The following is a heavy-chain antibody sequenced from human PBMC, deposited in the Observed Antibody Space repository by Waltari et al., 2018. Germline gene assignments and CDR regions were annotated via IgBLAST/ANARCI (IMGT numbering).Heavy chain of an antibody. Sequence: QVQLQQWGAGLLKPSETLSLTCAVYGGYFSGYYWSWIRQPPGKGLEWIGEINHSGSTNYNPSLKSRVTISVDTSKNQFSLKLSSVTAADTAVYYCARDPSPDYYMDVWGKGTTVTVSS. J-gene: IGHJ6*03. V-gene: IGHV4-34*01. CDR1: GGYFSGYY. CDR2: INHSGST. CDR3: ARDPSPDYYMDV.